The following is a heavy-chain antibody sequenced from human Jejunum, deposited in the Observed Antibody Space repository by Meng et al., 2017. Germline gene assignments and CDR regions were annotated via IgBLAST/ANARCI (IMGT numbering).Heavy chain of an antibody. V-gene: IGHV4-4*07. Sequence: SETLSLTCTVSGVSISTLSRTWIRQSAEKGLEWIGRLYSRGPTTYNSSLRGRVTMSIDTSRNQLSLSVNSVAAADTPIYYCAGGKVVDTTYVHHYPMDVWGKGTTVTVSS. CDR1: GVSISTLS. D-gene: IGHD3-16*01. CDR2: LYSRGPT. CDR3: AGGKVVDTTYVHHYPMDV. J-gene: IGHJ6*04.